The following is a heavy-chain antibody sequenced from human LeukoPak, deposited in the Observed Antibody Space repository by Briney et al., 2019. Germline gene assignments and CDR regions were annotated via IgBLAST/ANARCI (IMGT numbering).Heavy chain of an antibody. CDR3: ARERRVRGSYVGYFDY. Sequence: SVKVSCKASGGTFSSYAISWVRQAPGQGLEWMGGIIPIFGTANDAQKFQGRVTITADESTSTAYMELSSLRSEDTAVYYCARERRVRGSYVGYFDYWGQGTLVTVSS. CDR2: IIPIFGTA. J-gene: IGHJ4*02. CDR1: GGTFSSYA. D-gene: IGHD1-26*01. V-gene: IGHV1-69*13.